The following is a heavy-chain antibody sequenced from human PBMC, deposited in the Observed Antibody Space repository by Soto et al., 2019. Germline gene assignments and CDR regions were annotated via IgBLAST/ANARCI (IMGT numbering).Heavy chain of an antibody. V-gene: IGHV1-69*01. CDR1: GGIFSNYV. CDR2: IIPIFGTG. J-gene: IGHJ4*02. CDR3: ARRYYNSSGYFDY. D-gene: IGHD3-22*01. Sequence: QVQLVQSGAEVKKPGSSVKVACTASGGIFSNYVLNWVRQAPGQGLEWMGGIIPIFGTGNYAQKFQGRVTITADESTTTASMELRGLRSEDTAVYYCARRYYNSSGYFDYWGQGTLVTVSS.